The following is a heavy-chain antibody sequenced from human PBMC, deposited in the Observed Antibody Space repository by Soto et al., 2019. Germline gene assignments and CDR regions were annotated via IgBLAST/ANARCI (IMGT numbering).Heavy chain of an antibody. J-gene: IGHJ4*02. V-gene: IGHV1-69*01. D-gene: IGHD2-15*01. CDR2: IIPVFATT. CDR1: GGTFSNYI. Sequence: QVQLVQSGAEVKKPGSSVKVSCKASGGTFSNYILNWVRQAPGQGLEWMGEIIPVFATTNYAQKFQGRVSITADESTSTAYMELSSLRSEDTAVFYCARTDLRDCSGGACYKGFDSWGQGTLVTVSS. CDR3: ARTDLRDCSGGACYKGFDS.